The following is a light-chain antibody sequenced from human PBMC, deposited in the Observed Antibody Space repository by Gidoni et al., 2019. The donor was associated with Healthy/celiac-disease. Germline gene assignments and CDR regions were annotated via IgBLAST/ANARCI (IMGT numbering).Light chain of an antibody. CDR1: QSISSW. CDR3: QQYNSYWT. CDR2: DAS. V-gene: IGKV1-5*01. Sequence: DIQMTQFPSTLSASVGDRVTITCRASQSISSWLAWYQQKPGKAPKLLIYDASSLESGVPSRFSGSGSGTEFTLTISSLQPDDFATYYCQQYNSYWTFXQXTKVEIK. J-gene: IGKJ1*01.